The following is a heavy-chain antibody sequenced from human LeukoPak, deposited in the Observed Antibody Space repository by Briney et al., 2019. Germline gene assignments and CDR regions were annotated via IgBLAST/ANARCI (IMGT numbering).Heavy chain of an antibody. CDR1: GYTFTGYY. Sequence: ASVKVSCKASGYTFTGYYMHWVRQAPGQGLEWMGWINPNSGGTNYAQKFQGRVTMTRDTSISTAYMELSRLRSDDTAVYYCARDRLLRSGIDYWGQGTLVTVSS. CDR2: INPNSGGT. CDR3: ARDRLLRSGIDY. J-gene: IGHJ4*02. V-gene: IGHV1-2*02. D-gene: IGHD1-26*01.